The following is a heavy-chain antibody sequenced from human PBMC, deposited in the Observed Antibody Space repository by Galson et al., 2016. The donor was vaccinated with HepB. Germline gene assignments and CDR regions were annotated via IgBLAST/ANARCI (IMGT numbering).Heavy chain of an antibody. CDR2: IDLDGRDR. CDR1: GFTFSKYW. Sequence: SLRLSCAASGFTFSKYWMHWVRQAPAKGPVWVSRIDLDGRDRTYADSVKGRFTISRDNSKNTLYLQMNSLRAEDTAVYYCAREGYSGYYYFDYWGQGTLVTVSS. CDR3: AREGYSGYYYFDY. J-gene: IGHJ4*02. D-gene: IGHD5-12*01. V-gene: IGHV3-74*03.